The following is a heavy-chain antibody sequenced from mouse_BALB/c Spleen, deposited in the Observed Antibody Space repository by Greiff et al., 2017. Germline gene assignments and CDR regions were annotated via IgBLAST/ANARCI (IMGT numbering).Heavy chain of an antibody. J-gene: IGHJ4*01. V-gene: IGHV2-2*02. CDR1: GFSLTGYG. CDR2: IWSGGST. CDR3: ARGLRYAMDY. Sequence: VKLMESGPGLVAPSQSLSITCTVSGFSLTGYGVHWVRQSPGKGLEWLGVIWSGGSTDYNAAFISRLSISKDNSKSQVFFKMNSLQANDTAIYYCARGLRYAMDYWGQGTSVTVSS.